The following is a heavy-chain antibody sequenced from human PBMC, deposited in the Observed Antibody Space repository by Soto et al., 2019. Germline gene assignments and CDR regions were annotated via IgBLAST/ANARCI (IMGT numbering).Heavy chain of an antibody. J-gene: IGHJ3*02. D-gene: IGHD2-15*01. Sequence: QVQLQESGPGLVKPSETLSLTCTVSGGSISSYYWSWIRQPPGKGLEWIGYIYYSGSTNYNPSLKSRVTISVDTSKNQFSLKLSSVTAADTAVYYCARWGSRGIHKDSFDIWGQGTMVTVSS. CDR3: ARWGSRGIHKDSFDI. V-gene: IGHV4-59*01. CDR1: GGSISSYY. CDR2: IYYSGST.